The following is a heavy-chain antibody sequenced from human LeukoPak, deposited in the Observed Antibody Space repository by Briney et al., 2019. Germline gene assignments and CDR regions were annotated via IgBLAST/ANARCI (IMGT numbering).Heavy chain of an antibody. V-gene: IGHV3-33*01. J-gene: IGHJ4*02. Sequence: GGSLRLSCAASGFTFSSSGMHWVRQAPGKGLEWVAVIWYDGSNKYYTDSVKGRFTISRDNSKNTLYLQMNSLRADDTAVYYCARQDATTTPGGYFDYWGQGTLVTVSS. D-gene: IGHD4-17*01. CDR3: ARQDATTTPGGYFDY. CDR2: IWYDGSNK. CDR1: GFTFSSSG.